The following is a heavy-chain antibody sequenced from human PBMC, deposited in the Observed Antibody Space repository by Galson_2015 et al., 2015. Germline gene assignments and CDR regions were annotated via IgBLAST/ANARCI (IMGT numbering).Heavy chain of an antibody. CDR1: GGTFSSYA. J-gene: IGHJ4*02. CDR3: ARVGFYDSSGYYSPNLDY. V-gene: IGHV1-69*13. D-gene: IGHD3-22*01. CDR2: IIPIFGTA. Sequence: SVKVSCKASGGTFSSYAISWVRQAPGQGLEWMGGIIPIFGTANYAQKFQGRVTITADESTSTAYMELSSLRSGDTAVYYCARVGFYDSSGYYSPNLDYWGQGTLVTVSS.